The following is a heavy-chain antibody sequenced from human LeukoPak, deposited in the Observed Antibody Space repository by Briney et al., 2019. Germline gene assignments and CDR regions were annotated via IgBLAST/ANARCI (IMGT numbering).Heavy chain of an antibody. D-gene: IGHD5-18*01. CDR3: VRNTTMRYFDY. V-gene: IGHV3-7*01. Sequence: GGSLRLSCAASGFTFSSYAMSWVRQAPGKGLEWVANIKLDGSEEYYLDSVKGRLTISRDNAKNLLYLQMNSLRAEDTAVYDCVRNTTMRYFDYWGEGTLVTVSS. J-gene: IGHJ4*02. CDR1: GFTFSSYA. CDR2: IKLDGSEE.